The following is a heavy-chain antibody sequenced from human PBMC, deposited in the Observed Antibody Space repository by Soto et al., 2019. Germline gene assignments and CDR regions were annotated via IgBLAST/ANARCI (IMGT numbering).Heavy chain of an antibody. CDR2: INPSGGST. Sequence: QEQLVQSGAEVKKPGASVKVSCKASGYTFTSYYMHWVRQAPGQGLEWMGIINPSGGSTSYAQKFQGRVTMTRVTSTSTVHLELSSLRSEDTAVYYCAREGGPTGTTGTTDYGMDVWGQGTTVTVSS. V-gene: IGHV1-46*03. CDR3: AREGGPTGTTGTTDYGMDV. D-gene: IGHD1-1*01. J-gene: IGHJ6*02. CDR1: GYTFTSYY.